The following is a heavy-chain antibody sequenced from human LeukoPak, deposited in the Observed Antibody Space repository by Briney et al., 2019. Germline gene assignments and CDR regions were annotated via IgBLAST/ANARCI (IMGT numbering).Heavy chain of an antibody. CDR1: GGTFSSYA. CDR2: IIPIFGTA. Sequence: SVKVSCKASGGTFSSYAISWVRQAPEQGLEWMGGIIPIFGTANYAQKFQGRVTITADESTSTAYMELSSLRSEDTAVYYCASRLNPTAMVMFDYWGQGTLVTVSS. V-gene: IGHV1-69*13. D-gene: IGHD5-18*01. CDR3: ASRLNPTAMVMFDY. J-gene: IGHJ4*02.